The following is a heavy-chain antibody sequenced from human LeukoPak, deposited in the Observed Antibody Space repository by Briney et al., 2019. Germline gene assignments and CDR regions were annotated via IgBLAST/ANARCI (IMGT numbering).Heavy chain of an antibody. Sequence: SETLSLTCAVSGYSISSGYYWGWIRQPPGKGLEWIGSIYHSGSTYYNPSLKSRVTISVGTSKNQFSLKLSSVTAADTAVYYCARWVVVVPAAMNWFDPWGQGTLVTVSS. J-gene: IGHJ5*02. D-gene: IGHD2-2*01. V-gene: IGHV4-38-2*01. CDR1: GYSISSGYY. CDR3: ARWVVVVPAAMNWFDP. CDR2: IYHSGST.